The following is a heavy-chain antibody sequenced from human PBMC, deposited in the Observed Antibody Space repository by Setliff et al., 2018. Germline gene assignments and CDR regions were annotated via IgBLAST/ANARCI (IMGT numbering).Heavy chain of an antibody. D-gene: IGHD6-19*01. Sequence: GGSLSLSCEASGFTFSNYAMGWVRQAPGKGLEWVSVIYSGGSRTYSADSVKGRFTIFRDNSRNTLHLQMNSLRAEDTAVYYCAKDQRESTGWFKLFDYWGQGVLVTVS. V-gene: IGHV3-23*03. CDR1: GFTFSNYA. CDR3: AKDQRESTGWFKLFDY. CDR2: IYSGGSRT. J-gene: IGHJ4*02.